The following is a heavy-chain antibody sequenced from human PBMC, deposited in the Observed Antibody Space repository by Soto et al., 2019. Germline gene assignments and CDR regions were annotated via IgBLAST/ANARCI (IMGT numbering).Heavy chain of an antibody. CDR3: ARVVVDDSSGDNWFDP. CDR2: IYYSGST. V-gene: IGHV4-31*03. J-gene: IGHJ5*02. CDR1: GGSISSGGYY. D-gene: IGHD3-22*01. Sequence: SETLSLTCTVSGGSISSGGYYWSWIRQHPGKGLEWIGYIYYSGSTYYNPSLKSRVTISVDTSKNQFSLKLSSVTAADTAMYYCARVVVDDSSGDNWFDPWGQGTLVTVSS.